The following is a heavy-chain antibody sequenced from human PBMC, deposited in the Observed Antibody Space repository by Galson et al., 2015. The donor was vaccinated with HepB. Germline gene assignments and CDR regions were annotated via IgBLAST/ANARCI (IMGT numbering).Heavy chain of an antibody. CDR3: ARKLGGKWLSPYYFDY. CDR1: GYTFTSYD. V-gene: IGHV1-8*01. D-gene: IGHD3-22*01. J-gene: IGHJ4*02. Sequence: SVKVSCKASGYTFTSYDINWVRQATGQGLEWMRWMNPNSGNTGYAQKFQGRVTMTRNTSISTAYMELSSLRSEDTAVYYCARKLGGKWLSPYYFDYWGQGTLVTVSS. CDR2: MNPNSGNT.